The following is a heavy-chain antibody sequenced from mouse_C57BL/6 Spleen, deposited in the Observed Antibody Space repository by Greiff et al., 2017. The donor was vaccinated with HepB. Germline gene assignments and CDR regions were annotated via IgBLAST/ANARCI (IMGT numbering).Heavy chain of an antibody. V-gene: IGHV1-82*01. CDR1: GYAFSSSW. Sequence: VQLQESGPELVKPGASVKISCKASGYAFSSSWMNWVKQRPGKGLEWIGRISPGDGDTNYNGKFKGKATLTADKSSSTAYMQLSSLTSEDSAVYFCARCYYGSGDYFDYWGQGTTLTVSS. D-gene: IGHD1-1*01. CDR3: ARCYYGSGDYFDY. CDR2: ISPGDGDT. J-gene: IGHJ2*01.